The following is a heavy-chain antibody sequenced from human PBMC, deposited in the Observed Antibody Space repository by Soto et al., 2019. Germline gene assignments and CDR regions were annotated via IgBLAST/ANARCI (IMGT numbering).Heavy chain of an antibody. CDR2: ISAYNGNT. J-gene: IGHJ4*01. CDR3: ARVAPKYCSGGSCYVDYFDY. Sequence: ASVKVSCKASGYTFTSYGISWVRQAPGQGLEWMGWISAYNGNTNYAQKLQGRVTMTTDTSTSTAYMELRGLRSDDTAVYYCARVAPKYCSGGSCYVDYFDYWG. D-gene: IGHD2-15*01. V-gene: IGHV1-18*01. CDR1: GYTFTSYG.